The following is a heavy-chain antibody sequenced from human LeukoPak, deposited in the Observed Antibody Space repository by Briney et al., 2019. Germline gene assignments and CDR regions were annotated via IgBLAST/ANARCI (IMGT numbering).Heavy chain of an antibody. CDR3: ARGASGIGGIRFDP. D-gene: IGHD3-10*01. Sequence: GGSLRLSCAASGFTFSSFSMNWVRQAPGKGLEWVSSISSSSSSIYYADLVKGRFTISRDNAKNSLYLQMNSLRAEDTAVYYCARGASGIGGIRFDPWGQGTLVTVSS. CDR2: ISSSSSSI. CDR1: GFTFSSFS. V-gene: IGHV3-21*01. J-gene: IGHJ5*02.